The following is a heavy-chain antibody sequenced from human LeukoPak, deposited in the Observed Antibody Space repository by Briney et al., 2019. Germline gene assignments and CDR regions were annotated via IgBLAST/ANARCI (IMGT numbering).Heavy chain of an antibody. CDR3: ARGVTMIRGVMRDAFDI. CDR2: ISPYTGKK. Sequence: ASVKVSCKPSGYTFNSHGIHWVRQAPGQGLEWMGWISPYTGKKNYAQNVQDRVTMTTDTSTSTAYMELRSLRSDDTALYYCARGVTMIRGVMRDAFDIWGQGTMVTVSS. D-gene: IGHD3-10*01. V-gene: IGHV1-18*01. J-gene: IGHJ3*02. CDR1: GYTFNSHG.